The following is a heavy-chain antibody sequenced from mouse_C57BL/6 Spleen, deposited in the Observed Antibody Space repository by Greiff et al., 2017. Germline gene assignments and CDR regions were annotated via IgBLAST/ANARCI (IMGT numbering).Heavy chain of an antibody. J-gene: IGHJ2*01. CDR1: GYSFTDYN. D-gene: IGHD1-1*01. CDR3: ARDYYGSGNGFDD. CDR2: INPNDGTT. Sequence: VQLQQSGPELVKPGASVKISCKASGYSFTDYNLNWVKQSNGKSLEWIGVINPNDGTTSYNQQFKGKATLTVDKSSSTAYMQLSSLTSENSAVYSCARDYYGSGNGFDDWGKGTTLTVSS. V-gene: IGHV1-39*01.